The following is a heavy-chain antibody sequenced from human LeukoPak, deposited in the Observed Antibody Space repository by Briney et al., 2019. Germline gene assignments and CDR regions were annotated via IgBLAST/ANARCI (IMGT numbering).Heavy chain of an antibody. CDR3: AGGTYYYFDY. D-gene: IGHD1-26*01. V-gene: IGHV4-61*01. CDR1: GGSISSSSYY. Sequence: SETLSLTCTVSGGSISSSSYYWSWIRQPPGKGLEWIGYVYYSGSAHYNPSLKSRVTISVDTSKNQFSLKLSSVTAADTAVYYCAGGTYYYFDYWGQGTLVTVSS. CDR2: VYYSGSA. J-gene: IGHJ4*02.